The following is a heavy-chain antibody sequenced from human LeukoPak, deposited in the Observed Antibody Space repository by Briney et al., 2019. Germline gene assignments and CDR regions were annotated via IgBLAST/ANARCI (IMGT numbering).Heavy chain of an antibody. J-gene: IGHJ6*02. CDR1: GFTFRDYW. Sequence: GGSLRLSCAASGFTFRDYWMSCVRQAPGKGLEWVANIKQDGSEQYYVDSVKGRFTISRDNAKNSVYLQMNSLRAEDTALYYCAKDIGSYGMDVWGQGTTVTVSS. CDR2: IKQDGSEQ. V-gene: IGHV3-7*03. CDR3: AKDIGSYGMDV. D-gene: IGHD1-26*01.